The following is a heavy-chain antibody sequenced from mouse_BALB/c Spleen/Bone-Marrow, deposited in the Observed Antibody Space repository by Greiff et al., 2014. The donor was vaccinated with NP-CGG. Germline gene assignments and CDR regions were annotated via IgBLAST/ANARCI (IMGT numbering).Heavy chain of an antibody. V-gene: IGHV7-1*02. CDR3: ARDVGYGNYFVY. J-gene: IGHJ3*01. D-gene: IGHD2-10*02. Sequence: EVQVVESGGGLVQPGDSLRLSCATSGFTFSDFYTEWVRQPPGKRLEWIAASRNKAKHYTTEYSASVKGRFVVSRDTSQSILYLQMNALRAEDTAIYYCARDVGYGNYFVYWGQGTLVTVSA. CDR2: SRNKAKHYTT. CDR1: GFTFSDFY.